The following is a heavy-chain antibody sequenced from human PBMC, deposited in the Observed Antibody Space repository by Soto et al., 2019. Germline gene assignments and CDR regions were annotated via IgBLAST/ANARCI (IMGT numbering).Heavy chain of an antibody. CDR1: GGSISSSSYY. CDR2: IYYSGST. D-gene: IGHD2-2*02. Sequence: PSETLSLTCTVSGGSISSSSYYWGWIRQPPGKGLEWIGSIYYSGSTYYNPSLKSRVTISVDTSKNQFSLKLSSVTAADTAVYYCARHMSPRYIVVVPAAIRGGWFDPWGQGTLVTVSS. CDR3: ARHMSPRYIVVVPAAIRGGWFDP. V-gene: IGHV4-39*01. J-gene: IGHJ5*02.